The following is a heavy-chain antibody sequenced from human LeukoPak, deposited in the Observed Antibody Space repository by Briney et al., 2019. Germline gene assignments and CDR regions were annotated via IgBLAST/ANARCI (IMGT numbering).Heavy chain of an antibody. V-gene: IGHV3-30*02. J-gene: IGHJ4*02. Sequence: GESLRLSCAASGFTFSSYGMHWVRQAPGKGLEWVAFIRYDGSNKYYGDSVKGRFTISRDNSKNTLYQQMNSLRAEDTAVYYCAKDWVGYCSSTSCSPDWGQGTLVTVSS. CDR2: IRYDGSNK. D-gene: IGHD2-2*01. CDR1: GFTFSSYG. CDR3: AKDWVGYCSSTSCSPD.